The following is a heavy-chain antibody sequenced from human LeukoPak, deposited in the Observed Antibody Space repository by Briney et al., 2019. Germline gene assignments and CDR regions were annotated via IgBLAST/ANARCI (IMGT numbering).Heavy chain of an antibody. J-gene: IGHJ4*02. D-gene: IGHD5-12*01. CDR1: GLTFNSHS. CDR2: VSTNGDVT. CDR3: ARSYSDYVHFDY. V-gene: IGHV3-23*01. Sequence: PGGSLRLSCVASGLTFNSHSMSWVRQAPGMGLEWVSVVSTNGDVTFYADSVKGRFTISRDNSKNTLFLQMNSLRAEDTAVYYCARSYSDYVHFDYWGQGTLVTVSS.